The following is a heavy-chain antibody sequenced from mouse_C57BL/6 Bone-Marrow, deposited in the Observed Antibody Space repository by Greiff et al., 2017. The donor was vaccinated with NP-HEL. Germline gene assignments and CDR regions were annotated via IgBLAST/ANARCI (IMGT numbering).Heavy chain of an antibody. Sequence: EVMLVESEGGLVQPGSSMKLSCTASGFTFSDYYMAWVRQVPEKGLEWVANINYDGSSTYYLDSLKSRFIISRDNAKNILYLQMSSLKSEDTATYYCARGFYYYGSSYVYAMDYWGQGTSVTVSS. D-gene: IGHD1-1*01. CDR2: INYDGSST. CDR1: GFTFSDYY. CDR3: ARGFYYYGSSYVYAMDY. V-gene: IGHV5-16*01. J-gene: IGHJ4*01.